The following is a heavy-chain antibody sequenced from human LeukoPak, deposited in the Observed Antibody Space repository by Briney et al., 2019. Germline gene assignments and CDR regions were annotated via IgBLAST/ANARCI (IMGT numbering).Heavy chain of an antibody. CDR1: GGSISSGGYY. CDR2: IYYSGST. Sequence: SETLSLTCTVSGGSISSGGYYWSWIRQHPGKGLEWIGYIYYSGSTYYNPSLKSRVTISVDTSKNQFSLKLSSVTAADTAVYYCARGDQMLSTYDYWGQRTLVTVSS. V-gene: IGHV4-31*03. CDR3: ARGDQMLSTYDY. J-gene: IGHJ4*02. D-gene: IGHD2-2*01.